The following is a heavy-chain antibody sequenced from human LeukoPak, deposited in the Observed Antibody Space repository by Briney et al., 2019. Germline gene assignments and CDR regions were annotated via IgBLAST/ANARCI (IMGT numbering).Heavy chain of an antibody. V-gene: IGHV1-69*06. CDR2: IIPIFGTA. Sequence: SVKVACKASGGTFSSYAISWVRQAPGQGLEWMGGIIPIFGTANYAQKFQGRVTITADKSTSTAYMELSSLRSEDTAVYYCARVAGYSSGWYNDYWGQGTLVTVSS. CDR1: GGTFSSYA. J-gene: IGHJ4*02. D-gene: IGHD6-19*01. CDR3: ARVAGYSSGWYNDY.